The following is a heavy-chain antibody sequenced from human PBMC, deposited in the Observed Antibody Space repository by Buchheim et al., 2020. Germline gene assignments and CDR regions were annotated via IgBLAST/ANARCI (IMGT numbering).Heavy chain of an antibody. D-gene: IGHD2-15*01. CDR3: ARHTEGYCSGGSCYSSGWFDP. CDR2: IDPSDSYT. CDR1: GYSFTSYW. Sequence: EVQLVQSGAEVKKPGESLRISCKGSGYSFTSYWISWVRQMPGKGLEWMGRIDPSDSYTNYSPSFQGHVTISADKSIRTAYLQWSSLKASDTAMYYCARHTEGYCSGGSCYSSGWFDPWGQGTL. J-gene: IGHJ5*02. V-gene: IGHV5-10-1*01.